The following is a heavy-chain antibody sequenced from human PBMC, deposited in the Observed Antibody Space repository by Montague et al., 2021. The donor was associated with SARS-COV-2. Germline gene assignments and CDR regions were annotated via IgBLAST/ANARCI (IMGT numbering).Heavy chain of an antibody. D-gene: IGHD2-2*01. J-gene: IGHJ5*02. V-gene: IGHV4-39*07. Sequence: SETLSLTCTVSGGSISSSSYYLGWIRQPPGKGLEWIGSIYYSGSTYYNPSLKSRVTISVDTSKNQFSLKLSSVTAADTAVYYCARDGEVVGNWFDPWGQGTLVTVSS. CDR3: ARDGEVVGNWFDP. CDR1: GGSISSSSYY. CDR2: IYYSGST.